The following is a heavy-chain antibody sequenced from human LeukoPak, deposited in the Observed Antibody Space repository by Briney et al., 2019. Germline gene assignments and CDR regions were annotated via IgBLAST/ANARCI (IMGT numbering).Heavy chain of an antibody. CDR3: AGGYSYDPFDY. V-gene: IGHV1-69*13. CDR2: IIPIFGTA. Sequence: GASVKVSCKASGGTFSSYAISWVRQAPGQGLEWMGGIIPIFGTANYAQKFQGRVTITADESTSTAYMELSSLRSEDTAVYYCAGGYSYDPFDYWGQGTLVTVSS. D-gene: IGHD5-18*01. CDR1: GGTFSSYA. J-gene: IGHJ4*02.